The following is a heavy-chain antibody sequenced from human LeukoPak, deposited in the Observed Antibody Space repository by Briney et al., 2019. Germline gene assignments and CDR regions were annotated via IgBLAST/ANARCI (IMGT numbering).Heavy chain of an antibody. J-gene: IGHJ4*02. CDR1: GGSISSSSYY. V-gene: IGHV4-39*01. Sequence: PSETLSLTCTVSGGSISSSSYYWGWIRQPPGKGLEWIGSIYYSGSTYYNPSLKSRVTISVDTSKNQFSLKLSSVTAADTAVYYCARLGSSGYFGKGYFDYWGQGTLVTVSS. D-gene: IGHD3-22*01. CDR3: ARLGSSGYFGKGYFDY. CDR2: IYYSGST.